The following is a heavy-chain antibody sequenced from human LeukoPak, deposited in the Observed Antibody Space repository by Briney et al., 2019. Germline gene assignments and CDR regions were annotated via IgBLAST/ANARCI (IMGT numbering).Heavy chain of an antibody. D-gene: IGHD6-19*01. J-gene: IGHJ4*02. V-gene: IGHV4-59*01. Sequence: SETLSLTCTVSGGSISSYYWSWIRQPTGKGLEWIGYIYYSGSTNYNPSLKSRVTISVDTSKNQFSLKLSSVTAADTAVYYCARAYGYSSGWYPLDYWGQGTLVTVSS. CDR1: GGSISSYY. CDR2: IYYSGST. CDR3: ARAYGYSSGWYPLDY.